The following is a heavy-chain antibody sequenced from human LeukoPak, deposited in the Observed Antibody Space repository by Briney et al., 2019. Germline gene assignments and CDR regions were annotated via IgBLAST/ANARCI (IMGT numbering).Heavy chain of an antibody. CDR3: ARVRTSVAGSYYYYYYMDV. CDR2: IIPIFGTA. Sequence: SVKVSCKASGGTFSSYAISWVRQAPGQGLEWMGRIIPIFGTANYAQKFQGRVTITSDESTSTAYMELSSLRSEDTAVYYCARVRTSVAGSYYYYYYMDVWGKGTTVTVYS. CDR1: GGTFSSYA. V-gene: IGHV1-69*15. D-gene: IGHD6-19*01. J-gene: IGHJ6*03.